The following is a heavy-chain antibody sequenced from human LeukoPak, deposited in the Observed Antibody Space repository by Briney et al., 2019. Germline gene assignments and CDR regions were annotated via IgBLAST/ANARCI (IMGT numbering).Heavy chain of an antibody. CDR2: INPNTGGT. CDR1: GNTFTGYY. D-gene: IGHD1-14*01. J-gene: IGHJ5*02. CDR3: ARRPDFGTNIIGA. V-gene: IGHV1-2*02. Sequence: ASVTVSCKASGNTFTGYYMHWVRQAPGQGLEWMGWINPNTGGTNYAQKFQGRVTMTRDTSISTVYMELSSLRSDDTAVYYCARRPDFGTNIIGAWGQGTLVTVSS.